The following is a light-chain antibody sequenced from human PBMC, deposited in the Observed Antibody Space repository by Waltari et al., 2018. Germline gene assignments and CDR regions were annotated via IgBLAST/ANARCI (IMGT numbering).Light chain of an antibody. CDR2: KDS. J-gene: IGLJ3*02. CDR1: VMGRKY. V-gene: IGLV3-27*01. Sequence: SYELTQPSSVSVSPGQTARNTCSGDVMGRKYARWFQQKPGQAPVLVIYKDSERPSGIPERFSGSSSGTTVTLTINGAQVEDEADYYCYAATDNNRVFGGGTKLIVL. CDR3: YAATDNNRV.